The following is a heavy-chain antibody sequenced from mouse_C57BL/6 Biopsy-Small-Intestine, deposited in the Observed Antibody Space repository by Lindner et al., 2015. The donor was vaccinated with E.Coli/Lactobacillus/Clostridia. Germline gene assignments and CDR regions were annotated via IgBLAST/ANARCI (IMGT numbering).Heavy chain of an antibody. V-gene: IGHV5-17*01. CDR2: ISSGSNTI. J-gene: IGHJ2*01. CDR3: ARGNYGGDYFDY. CDR1: GFTFSDYG. Sequence: VQLQESGGDLVKPGGSLKLSCAASGFTFSDYGMHWVRQAPEKGLQWIAQISSGSNTIFYADTVKGRFTISRDNVKRTLFLQMTSLRSEDTAMYYCARGNYGGDYFDYWGQGTTLTVSS. D-gene: IGHD1-1*02.